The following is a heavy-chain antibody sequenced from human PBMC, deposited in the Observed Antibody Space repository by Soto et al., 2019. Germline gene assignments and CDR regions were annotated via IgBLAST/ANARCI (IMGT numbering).Heavy chain of an antibody. Sequence: ASVKVSCKASGYTFTSYGISWVRQAPGQGLEWMGWISAYNGNTNYAQKLQGRVTMTTDTSTSTAYMELRSLRSDDTAVYYCAVEGTGTTSGWFDPWGQGTLVTVSS. CDR3: AVEGTGTTSGWFDP. CDR1: GYTFTSYG. D-gene: IGHD1-1*01. CDR2: ISAYNGNT. V-gene: IGHV1-18*01. J-gene: IGHJ5*02.